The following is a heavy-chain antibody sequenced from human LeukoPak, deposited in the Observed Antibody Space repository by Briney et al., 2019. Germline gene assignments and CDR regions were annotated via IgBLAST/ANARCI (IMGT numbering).Heavy chain of an antibody. J-gene: IGHJ4*02. Sequence: PGGSLRLSCAASGFTFSSYWMTWVRQAPGKGLEWVATIKGDGSEKHYVDSVRGRFTISRDNAKNSLFLQMNSLKGEDTAVYYCARDGSGSDFSLDYWGQGTLVTVSS. CDR2: IKGDGSEK. D-gene: IGHD3-10*01. CDR1: GFTFSSYW. CDR3: ARDGSGSDFSLDY. V-gene: IGHV3-7*04.